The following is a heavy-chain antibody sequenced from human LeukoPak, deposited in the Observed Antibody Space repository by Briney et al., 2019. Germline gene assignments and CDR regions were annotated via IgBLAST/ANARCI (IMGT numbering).Heavy chain of an antibody. V-gene: IGHV1-46*01. CDR1: GYTFTGYY. Sequence: ASVKVSCKPSGYTFTGYYMHWVRQAPGQGLEWMGIINPTGGSTTYAQKFQGRVTMTRDMSTSTVYMELSSLRSEDTAVYYCARAMRYYYYMDVWGKGTTVTVSS. CDR2: INPTGGST. CDR3: ARAMRYYYYMDV. J-gene: IGHJ6*03.